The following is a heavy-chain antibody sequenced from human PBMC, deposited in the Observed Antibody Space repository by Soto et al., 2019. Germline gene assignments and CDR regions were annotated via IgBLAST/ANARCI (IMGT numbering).Heavy chain of an antibody. J-gene: IGHJ6*03. CDR3: AKGSTSSHYPTHYFYYMDV. Sequence: LLESGGGLAQPGGSLSLSCAASGLPFSSYAMNWVRQAPGKGLEWVSATSGSGGNTYYADSVKGRFTISRDNSKNTLYLQMDSLRAEDTAVYYCAKGSTSSHYPTHYFYYMDVWGKGTTVTVSS. CDR1: GLPFSSYA. D-gene: IGHD3-10*01. CDR2: TSGSGGNT. V-gene: IGHV3-23*01.